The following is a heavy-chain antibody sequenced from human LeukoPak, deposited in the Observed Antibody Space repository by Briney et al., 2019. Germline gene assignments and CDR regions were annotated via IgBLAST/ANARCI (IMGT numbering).Heavy chain of an antibody. CDR3: TRVGRVAVAAYYFDY. J-gene: IGHJ4*02. V-gene: IGHV3-53*01. D-gene: IGHD6-19*01. Sequence: PGGSLRLSCAASGFTVSSNYMSWVRQAPGKGLEWVSAIYSGGSTHYADSVKGRFTISRDNSKDTLYLQMNSLRAEDTAVYYCTRVGRVAVAAYYFDYWGQGTLVTVSS. CDR2: IYSGGST. CDR1: GFTVSSNY.